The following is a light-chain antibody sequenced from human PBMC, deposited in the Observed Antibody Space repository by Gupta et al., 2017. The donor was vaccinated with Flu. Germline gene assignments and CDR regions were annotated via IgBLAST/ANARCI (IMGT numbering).Light chain of an antibody. Sequence: QSVLTQPPSASGTPGQRVTISCSGSSPNIGGNSVNWYQLLPGTAPKLLIFNDNQRPSGVPDRFSGSKSGTSASLAITGLQSEDEAEYFCAAWHDSLNGYVFGTGTKVTVL. J-gene: IGLJ1*01. CDR2: NDN. V-gene: IGLV1-44*01. CDR3: AAWHDSLNGYV. CDR1: SPNIGGNS.